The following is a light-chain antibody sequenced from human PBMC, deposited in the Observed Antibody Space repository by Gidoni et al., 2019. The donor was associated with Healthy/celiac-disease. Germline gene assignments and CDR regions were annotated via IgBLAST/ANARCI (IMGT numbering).Light chain of an antibody. CDR3: QQLNSYQFT. CDR2: AAS. CDR1: QGISSY. J-gene: IGKJ3*01. V-gene: IGKV1-9*01. Sequence: DIQLTQSPSFLSASVGDRVTITCRASQGISSYLAWYQQKPGKAPKLLIYAASTLQSGVPSRFSGSGSGTAFTLTITSLQPEDFATYYCQQLNSYQFTFGPGTKVDIK.